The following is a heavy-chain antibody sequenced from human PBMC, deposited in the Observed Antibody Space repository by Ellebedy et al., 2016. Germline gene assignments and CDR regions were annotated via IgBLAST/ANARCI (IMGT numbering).Heavy chain of an antibody. CDR1: GDSISSSSFY. V-gene: IGHV4-39*07. J-gene: IGHJ5*02. D-gene: IGHD3-10*01. Sequence: SETLSLXXIVSGDSISSSSFYWGWIRQPPGKGLEWIGSNYYSGSTYYNPSLKSRVTMSVDTSKNQFSLKLSSVTAADTAVYYCARAQYYYHSGKRNWLDPWGQGTLVTVSS. CDR2: NYYSGST. CDR3: ARAQYYYHSGKRNWLDP.